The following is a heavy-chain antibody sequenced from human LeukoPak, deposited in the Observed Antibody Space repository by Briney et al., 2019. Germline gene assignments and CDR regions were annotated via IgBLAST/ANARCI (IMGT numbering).Heavy chain of an antibody. J-gene: IGHJ6*03. D-gene: IGHD2-15*01. CDR1: GYTFTSYD. Sequence: ASVKGSCKASGYTFTSYDINWVRQATGQGLEWMGWMNPNSGNTGYAQKFQGRVTITRNTSISTAYMELSSLRSEDTAVYYCARDGGIVASSFGYYMDVWGKGTTVTVSS. CDR3: ARDGGIVASSFGYYMDV. CDR2: MNPNSGNT. V-gene: IGHV1-8*03.